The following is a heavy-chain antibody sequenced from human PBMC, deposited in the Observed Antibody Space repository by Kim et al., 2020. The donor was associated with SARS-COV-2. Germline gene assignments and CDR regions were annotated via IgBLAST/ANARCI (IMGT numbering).Heavy chain of an antibody. J-gene: IGHJ4*02. V-gene: IGHV5-51*01. D-gene: IGHD2-2*01. CDR3: ARHGQDDYRLLDF. Sequence: GESLKISCQASGYSFSDYWIGWVRQMPGKDLEWMGNVYPGDSDTRYSPSIQGQVTISVDKSTSTVYLYWNSLKASDTAMYYCARHGQDDYRLLDFWGQGTPVTVSS. CDR2: VYPGDSDT. CDR1: GYSFSDYW.